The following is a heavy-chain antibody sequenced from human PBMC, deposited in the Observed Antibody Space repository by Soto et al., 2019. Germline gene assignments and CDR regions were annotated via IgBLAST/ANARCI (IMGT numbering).Heavy chain of an antibody. CDR1: GLTISGKKY. J-gene: IGHJ3*01. Sequence: GGSLRRSCAAFGLTISGKKYVAWVRQAPGKGLEWVSALYDVDGSFYADSVKGRFTTSSDSSKTTVYLQMNDLRPDDTAVYYCATWHEREHAYDVWGQGTTVTVSS. D-gene: IGHD1-1*01. CDR3: ATWHEREHAYDV. V-gene: IGHV3-53*01. CDR2: LYDVDGS.